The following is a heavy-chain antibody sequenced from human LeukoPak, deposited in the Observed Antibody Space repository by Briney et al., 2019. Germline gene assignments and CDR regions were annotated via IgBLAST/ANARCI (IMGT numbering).Heavy chain of an antibody. CDR1: GGSISSGDYY. J-gene: IGHJ4*02. D-gene: IGHD6-6*01. V-gene: IGHV4-30-4*08. CDR2: IYYSGST. Sequence: KPSETLSLTCTVSGGSISSGDYYWSWIRQPPGKGLEWIGYIYYSGSTYYNPSLKSRVTISVDTSNDHVSLKMTSVTPADTAVYYCARARYSSSLYFDYWGQGTLVTVSS. CDR3: ARARYSSSLYFDY.